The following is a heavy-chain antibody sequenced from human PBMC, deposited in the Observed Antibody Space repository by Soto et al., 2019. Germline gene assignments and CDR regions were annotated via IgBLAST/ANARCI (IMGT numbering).Heavy chain of an antibody. CDR3: ARLGSGSYLYYYYYGMDV. D-gene: IGHD3-10*01. CDR1: GYSFTSYV. Sequence: ASVKVACKASGYSFTSYVIHWVRQAPGQRLEWMGWINAGNGNTKYSQKFQGRVTMTTDTSTSTAYMELRSLRSDDTAVYYCARLGSGSYLYYYYYGMDVWGQGTTVTVSS. V-gene: IGHV1-3*01. J-gene: IGHJ6*02. CDR2: INAGNGNT.